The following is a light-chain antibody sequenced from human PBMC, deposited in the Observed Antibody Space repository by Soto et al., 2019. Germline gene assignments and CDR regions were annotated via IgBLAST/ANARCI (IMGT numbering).Light chain of an antibody. CDR3: QQYNNWPPYT. Sequence: EIVMTQSPATLSLSPGERATLSCRASQSVSSNLAWYQQKPGQAPRLLIYGASTRATGRPARFSGSGSGTEFTLTISSLQSEDFAVYSCQQYNNWPPYTFGQGTKLEIK. CDR1: QSVSSN. CDR2: GAS. J-gene: IGKJ2*01. V-gene: IGKV3-15*01.